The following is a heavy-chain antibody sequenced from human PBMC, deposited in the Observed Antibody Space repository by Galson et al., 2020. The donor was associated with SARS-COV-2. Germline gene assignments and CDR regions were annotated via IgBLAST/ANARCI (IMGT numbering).Heavy chain of an antibody. CDR3: AREVNERWFDP. CDR2: ISGSGGST. D-gene: IGHD1-1*01. CDR1: GFTFSSYA. V-gene: IGHV3-23*01. Sequence: GESLKISCAASGFTFSSYAMSWVRQAPGKGLEWVSAISGSGGSTYYADSVKGRFTISRDNSKNSLYLQMNSLRAEDTAVYYCAREVNERWFDPWGQGTLVTVSS. J-gene: IGHJ5*02.